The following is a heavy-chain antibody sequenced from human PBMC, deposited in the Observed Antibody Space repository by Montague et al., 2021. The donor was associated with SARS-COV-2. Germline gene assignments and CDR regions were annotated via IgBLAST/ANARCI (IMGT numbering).Heavy chain of an antibody. D-gene: IGHD3-9*01. CDR2: IYWDDDK. V-gene: IGHV2-5*02. J-gene: IGHJ2*01. CDR3: AHKTGLRYFDWLFQNNQTGGYFDL. CDR1: GFSLSTSGVG. Sequence: PALVKPTQTLTLTCTFSGFSLSTSGVGVGWIRQPPGKALEWLALIYWDDDKRYSPSLKSRLTITKDTSKNQVVLTMANMHPVDTATYYCAHKTGLRYFDWLFQNNQTGGYFDLWGRGTLVTVSS.